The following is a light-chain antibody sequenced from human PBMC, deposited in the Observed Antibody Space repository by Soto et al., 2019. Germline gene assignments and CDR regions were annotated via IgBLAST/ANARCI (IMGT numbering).Light chain of an antibody. CDR2: YDS. CDR1: DIGSKS. Sequence: SYELTQPPSVSVAPGSTARMTCGGNDIGSKSVHWYQQKPGQAPVLVIYYDSDRPSGIPERFSGSNSGNTATLTISRVEAGDEADYYCQVWDSTSDHVVFGGGTKLTVL. J-gene: IGLJ2*01. V-gene: IGLV3-21*04. CDR3: QVWDSTSDHVV.